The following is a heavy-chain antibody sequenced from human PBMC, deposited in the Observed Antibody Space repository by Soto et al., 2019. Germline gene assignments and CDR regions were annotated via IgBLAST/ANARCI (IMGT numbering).Heavy chain of an antibody. CDR2: TYSRSKWYN. D-gene: IGHD5-12*01. CDR3: AKGDNLGPKTGYAFDP. CDR1: GDSVSSNTAS. Sequence: SQTLSLTCAVSGDSVSSNTASWNWVRQSPSRGLEWLGRTYSRSKWYNDYAVSVKSRIIINPDTSKNQFSLQLNSVTPEDTAVYYCAKGDNLGPKTGYAFDPWGQGILVTVSS. V-gene: IGHV6-1*01. J-gene: IGHJ5*02.